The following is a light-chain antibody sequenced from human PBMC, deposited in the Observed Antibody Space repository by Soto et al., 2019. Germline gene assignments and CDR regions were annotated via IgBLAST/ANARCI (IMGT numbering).Light chain of an antibody. Sequence: DIHMSQSPSSLSASVGDRFTITCRASQSITNWLAWYQQNPGTAPKLLIYHASTLESGVPLRFSGSGSGTEFTLTISSLQPDDFATYYCQQYNSYSFGQGTKVDNK. CDR3: QQYNSYS. CDR1: QSITNW. CDR2: HAS. J-gene: IGKJ1*01. V-gene: IGKV1-5*01.